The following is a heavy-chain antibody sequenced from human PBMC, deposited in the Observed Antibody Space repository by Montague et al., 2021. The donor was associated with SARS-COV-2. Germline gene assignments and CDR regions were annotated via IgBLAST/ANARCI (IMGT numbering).Heavy chain of an antibody. D-gene: IGHD6-19*01. CDR3: AGRRTECTSGWYFDQ. CDR1: GGSFRTYA. CDR2: LSISGRP. J-gene: IGHJ4*02. V-gene: IGHV4-59*08. Sequence: SETLSLTCTFAGGSFRTYAWNWIRQPPGTRPDWIGYLSISGRPIYYPSLESRVAISVDTSKNHFSLRLSSVIAADTAADYCAGRRTECTSGWYFDQRGQGTLVAVAS.